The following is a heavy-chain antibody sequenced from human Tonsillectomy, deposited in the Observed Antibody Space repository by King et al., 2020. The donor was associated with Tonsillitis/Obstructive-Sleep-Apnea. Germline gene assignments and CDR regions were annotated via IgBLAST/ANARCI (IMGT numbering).Heavy chain of an antibody. V-gene: IGHV4-4*02. D-gene: IGHD3-10*01. CDR1: GGSVSSTNW. CDR3: AESGFFL. Sequence: LQLQESGPGLVKPSGTLSLTFAVSGGSVSSTNWWSWVRQPPGKGPEWIGEIFHSGSTNYNPSLKSPGTISVDKSKNYFSLKLSSVTAADTAVYYCAESGFFLWGQGTLVTVS. CDR2: IFHSGST. J-gene: IGHJ4*02.